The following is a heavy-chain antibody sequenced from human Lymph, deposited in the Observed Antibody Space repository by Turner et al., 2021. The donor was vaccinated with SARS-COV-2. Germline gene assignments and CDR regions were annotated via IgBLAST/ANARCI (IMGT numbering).Heavy chain of an antibody. V-gene: IGHV1-2*02. CDR1: GYTFTGYY. Sequence: QVQLVQSGAEVKKPGASVKVSCKASGYTFTGYYMHWVRQAPGQGLEGMGWIYPNRGGTNYAQKFQGRVTMTRDTSISTAYMELSRLRSDDTAVYYCARSRDLQSMVRGVDPFDYWGQGTLVTVSS. CDR3: ARSRDLQSMVRGVDPFDY. CDR2: IYPNRGGT. J-gene: IGHJ4*02. D-gene: IGHD3-10*01.